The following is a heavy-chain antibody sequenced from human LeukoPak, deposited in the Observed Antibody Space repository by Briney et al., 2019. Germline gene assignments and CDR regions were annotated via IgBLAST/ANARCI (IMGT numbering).Heavy chain of an antibody. CDR3: ARIFMATTQFIDY. Sequence: GGSLRLSCAASRFTFSSYWMSWVRQAPGKGLEWVANINQDGSGKYYVDSVKGRFTISRDNAKSSLYLQMNSLRAEDTAVYYCARIFMATTQFIDYWGQGTLVTVSS. CDR2: INQDGSGK. CDR1: RFTFSSYW. D-gene: IGHD1-26*01. V-gene: IGHV3-7*01. J-gene: IGHJ4*02.